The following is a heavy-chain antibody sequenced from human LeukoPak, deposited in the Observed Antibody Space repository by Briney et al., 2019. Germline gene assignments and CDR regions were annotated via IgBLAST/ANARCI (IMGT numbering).Heavy chain of an antibody. CDR1: GGSFSGYY. Sequence: SETLSLTCAVYGGSFSGYYWSWIRQPPGKGLEWIGEINHSGSTNYNPSLKSRVAISVDTSKNQLFLKLSSVTAADTAVYYCARVGELMVYAPHGPDDAFDIWGQGTMVTVSS. CDR2: INHSGST. J-gene: IGHJ3*02. D-gene: IGHD2-8*01. CDR3: ARVGELMVYAPHGPDDAFDI. V-gene: IGHV4-34*01.